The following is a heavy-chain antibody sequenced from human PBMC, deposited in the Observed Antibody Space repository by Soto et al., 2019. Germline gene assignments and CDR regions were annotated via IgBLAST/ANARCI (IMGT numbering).Heavy chain of an antibody. CDR3: ARDYLSSKPSLSYFDY. D-gene: IGHD4-4*01. J-gene: IGHJ4*02. CDR1: GGTFSSYT. CDR2: IIPIHGIA. Sequence: VASVKVSCKASGGTFSSYTISWVRQAPGQGLEWMGSIIPIHGIANHAQKLQGRLIMTRDKSTSTVYMELSSLRSEDAAIYYCARDYLSSKPSLSYFDYWGQGALVTVSS. V-gene: IGHV1-69*04.